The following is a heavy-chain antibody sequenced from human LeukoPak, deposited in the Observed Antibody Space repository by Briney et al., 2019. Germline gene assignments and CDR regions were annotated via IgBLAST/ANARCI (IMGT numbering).Heavy chain of an antibody. V-gene: IGHV3-74*01. CDR3: ARGGAFHAFDI. Sequence: PGGSLRLSCAASGFTFTNYAMNWVRQAPEKGLECISRVNNDGTGTIYADSVKGRFTISRDNAKNTVFLQLNSLRTEDTAVYYCARGGAFHAFDIWGQGTMVTVSS. J-gene: IGHJ3*02. CDR1: GFTFTNYA. CDR2: VNNDGTGT.